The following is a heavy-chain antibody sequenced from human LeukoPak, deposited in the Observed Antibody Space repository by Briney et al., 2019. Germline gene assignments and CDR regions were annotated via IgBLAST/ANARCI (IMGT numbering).Heavy chain of an antibody. D-gene: IGHD3-10*01. CDR2: ISGSGTST. V-gene: IGHV3-23*01. CDR3: AKEPASGSCFDY. CDR1: GYTFNSYA. Sequence: GGSLRLSCTASGYTFNSYAMSWVRQAPGEGLEWVSGISGSGTSTYYADSVKGRFTTSRDNSKNTLYLQMNSLRAEDTALYYCAKEPASGSCFDYWGQGTLVTVSS. J-gene: IGHJ4*02.